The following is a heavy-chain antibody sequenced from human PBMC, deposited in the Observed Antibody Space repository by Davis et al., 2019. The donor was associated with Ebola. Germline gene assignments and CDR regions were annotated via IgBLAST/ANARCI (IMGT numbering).Heavy chain of an antibody. D-gene: IGHD1-7*01. J-gene: IGHJ4*02. CDR3: AKDTNYVGIDY. V-gene: IGHV3-30*18. Sequence: PGGSLRLSCAASGFTFSSYGMHWVRQAPGKGLEWVAVISYDGSNKYYADSVKGRFTISRDNSKNTLYLQMNSLRAEDTAVYYCAKDTNYVGIDYWGQGTLVTVSS. CDR1: GFTFSSYG. CDR2: ISYDGSNK.